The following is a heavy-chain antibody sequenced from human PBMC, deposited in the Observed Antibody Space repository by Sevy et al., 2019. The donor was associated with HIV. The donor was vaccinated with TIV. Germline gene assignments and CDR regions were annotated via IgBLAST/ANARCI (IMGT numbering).Heavy chain of an antibody. CDR1: GGSISTKSYY. V-gene: IGHV4-39*01. Sequence: SETLSLTCTMSGGSISTKSYYWAWIRQPPGRGLEWIGSIFYSGSTSYNPSLKSRVTISVDTSKNQFSLRLNSVTAADTAVYYCARVRLAAAGDAFDIWGQGTMVTVS. CDR3: ARVRLAAAGDAFDI. CDR2: IFYSGST. D-gene: IGHD6-13*01. J-gene: IGHJ3*02.